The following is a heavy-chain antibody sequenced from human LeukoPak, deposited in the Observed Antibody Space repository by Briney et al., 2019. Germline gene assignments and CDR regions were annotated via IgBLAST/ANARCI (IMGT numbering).Heavy chain of an antibody. Sequence: SETLSLTCTVSGASVSTYCWSWIRQPPGKGLEWIAYIYYSGSTNYNPSLKSRVTMSVDTSKNQFSLMLSSVTAADTAVYYCARDTGGYYSDYWGQGTLVTVSS. V-gene: IGHV4-59*02. CDR3: ARDTGGYYSDY. CDR1: GASVSTYC. CDR2: IYYSGST. D-gene: IGHD7-27*01. J-gene: IGHJ4*02.